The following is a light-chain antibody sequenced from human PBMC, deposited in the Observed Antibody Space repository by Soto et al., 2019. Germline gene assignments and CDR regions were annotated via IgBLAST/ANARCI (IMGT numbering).Light chain of an antibody. CDR3: NSYTSSSTLPWV. CDR2: EVS. Sequence: QSVLTQPASVSGSPGQSITISCTGTSSDVGGYNYVSWYQQHPGKAPKLMIYEVSNRPSGVSNRFSGSKSGNTASLTISGLQAEDEADYYCNSYTSSSTLPWVFGTGTKVTVL. V-gene: IGLV2-14*01. CDR1: SSDVGGYNY. J-gene: IGLJ1*01.